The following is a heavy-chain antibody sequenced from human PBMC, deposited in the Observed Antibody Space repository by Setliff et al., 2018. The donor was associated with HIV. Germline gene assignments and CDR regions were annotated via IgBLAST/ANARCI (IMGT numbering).Heavy chain of an antibody. CDR3: AKGAGFYGDYTFDY. CDR1: GASITSHY. Sequence: PSETLSLTCTVSGASITSHYWSWIRQSPGREPEWIGYIYSTGSTNYNPSLQSRVSISMYASKNKFSLKVTSVTSADTAVYYCAKGAGFYGDYTFDYWGQGNLVTVSS. J-gene: IGHJ4*02. CDR2: IYSTGST. D-gene: IGHD4-17*01. V-gene: IGHV4-59*11.